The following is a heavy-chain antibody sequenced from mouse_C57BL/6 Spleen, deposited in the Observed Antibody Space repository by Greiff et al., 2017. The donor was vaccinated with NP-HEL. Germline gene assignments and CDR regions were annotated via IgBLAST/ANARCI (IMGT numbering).Heavy chain of an antibody. CDR3: ASRGSGPAY. Sequence: QVQLKQSGAELARPGASVKLSCKASGYTFTSYGISWVKQRTGQGLEWIGEIYPRSGNTYYNEKFKGKATLTADKSSSTAYMQLRSLTSEDSAVYFCASRGSGPAYWGQGTLVTVSA. V-gene: IGHV1-81*01. CDR1: GYTFTSYG. CDR2: IYPRSGNT. D-gene: IGHD1-1*01. J-gene: IGHJ3*01.